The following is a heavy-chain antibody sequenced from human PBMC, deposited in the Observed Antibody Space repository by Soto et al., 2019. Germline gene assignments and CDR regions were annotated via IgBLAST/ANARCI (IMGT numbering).Heavy chain of an antibody. D-gene: IGHD5-18*01. J-gene: IGHJ4*02. CDR3: AREHGYSYGFDY. Sequence: GGSLRLSCAASGFTLSSYGMHWVRQAPGKGLEWVTVIWYDGSNKYYADSVKGRFTISRDNSKNTLYLQMNSLRAEYTAVYYCAREHGYSYGFDYWGQGTLVTVSS. CDR2: IWYDGSNK. CDR1: GFTLSSYG. V-gene: IGHV3-33*01.